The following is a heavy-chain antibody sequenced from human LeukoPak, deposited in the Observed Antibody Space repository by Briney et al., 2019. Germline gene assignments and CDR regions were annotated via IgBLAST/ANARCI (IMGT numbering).Heavy chain of an antibody. CDR1: GGSISSYY. CDR2: IYYSGST. J-gene: IGHJ5*02. V-gene: IGHV4-59*01. CDR3: ARWWDYGSGSYYRNWFDP. D-gene: IGHD3-10*01. Sequence: SETLSLTCTVSGGSISSYYWSWIRQPPGKGLEWIGYIYYSGSTNYNPSLKSRVTISVDTSKNQFSLKLSSVTAADTAVYYCARWWDYGSGSYYRNWFDPWGQGTPVTVSS.